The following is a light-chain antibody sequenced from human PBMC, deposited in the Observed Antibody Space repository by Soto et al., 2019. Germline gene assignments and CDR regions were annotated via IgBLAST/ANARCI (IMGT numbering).Light chain of an antibody. CDR2: AAS. Sequence: IQFTQSPSSLSASVGHRVTITFRSSQGINSFLAWYQQKPGKAPKLLIYAASTLQSGVPSRFSGSGPGTDFTLTISSLQTEDFATYYCKQLERYPSTFGGGTKVDIK. V-gene: IGKV1-9*01. J-gene: IGKJ4*01. CDR1: QGINSF. CDR3: KQLERYPST.